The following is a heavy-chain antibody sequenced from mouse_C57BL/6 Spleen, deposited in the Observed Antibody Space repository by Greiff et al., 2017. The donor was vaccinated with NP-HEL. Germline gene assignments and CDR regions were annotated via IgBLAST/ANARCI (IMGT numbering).Heavy chain of an antibody. CDR2: IRLKSDNYAT. CDR1: GFTFSNYW. V-gene: IGHV6-3*01. Sequence: EVKVEESGGGLVQPGGSMKLSCVASGFTFSNYWMNWVRQSPEKGLEWVAQIRLKSDNYATHYAESVKGRFTISRDDSKSSVYLQMNNLRAEDTGIYYCTDYYGMGDYWGQGTSVTVSS. CDR3: TDYYGMGDY. D-gene: IGHD1-1*01. J-gene: IGHJ4*01.